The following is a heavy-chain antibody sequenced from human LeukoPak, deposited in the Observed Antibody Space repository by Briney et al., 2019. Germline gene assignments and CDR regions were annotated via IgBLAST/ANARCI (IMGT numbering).Heavy chain of an antibody. J-gene: IGHJ4*02. V-gene: IGHV3-30-3*01. CDR2: ISNDGSHK. CDR3: TRGHPYYDFWSGYCDY. Sequence: GGSLRLSCAASGFIISGYAMHWVRQAPGKGLEWVALISNDGSHKNYADSVNGRLTISRDNSNNLLYLRMNSLTTEDTAVYYCTRGHPYYDFWSGYCDYWGQGTLVTVSS. CDR1: GFIISGYA. D-gene: IGHD3-3*01.